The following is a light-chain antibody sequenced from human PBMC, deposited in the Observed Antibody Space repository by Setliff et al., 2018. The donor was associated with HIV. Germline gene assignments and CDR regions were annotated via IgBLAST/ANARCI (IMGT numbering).Light chain of an antibody. V-gene: IGKV1-39*01. CDR3: QQSYSIPYT. Sequence: DIQMTQSPSSLSASVGDRVTITCRASQTISNYLNWYQQKPGKAPKFLIYAASNLQSGVPSRFSGSGSGTDFTLTISSLQPEDFATYYCQQSYSIPYTFAQGTKMDIK. CDR2: AAS. J-gene: IGKJ2*01. CDR1: QTISNY.